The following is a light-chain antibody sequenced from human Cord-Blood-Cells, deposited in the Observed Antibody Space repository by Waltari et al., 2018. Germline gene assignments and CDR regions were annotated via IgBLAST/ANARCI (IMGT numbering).Light chain of an antibody. CDR1: SSDVGGYNY. J-gene: IGLJ3*02. CDR3: CSYAGSYTFV. CDR2: DVS. V-gene: IGLV2-11*01. Sequence: QSALTQPRSVSGSPGQSVTISCTGTSSDVGGYNYVSWYQQHPGKAPKLMIYDVSNRPSVVPDRFSGSKSGNTASLTISGLQAEDEADYYCCSYAGSYTFVFGGGTKLTVL.